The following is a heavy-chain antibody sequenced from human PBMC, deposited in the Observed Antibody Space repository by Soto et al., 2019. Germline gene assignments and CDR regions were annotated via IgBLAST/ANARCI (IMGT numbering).Heavy chain of an antibody. CDR1: GYGFTNYG. CDR2: ISAHNGNT. Sequence: QVHLVQSGAEVKKPGASVKVSCKASGYGFTNYGINWVRQAPGQGLEWMAWISAHNGNTNYAQKLQGRVTVTRDTYTSTAYMELRSTGFDVRAVYSCAGGSYVDYWGQGALVTVSS. CDR3: AGGSYVDY. J-gene: IGHJ4*02. V-gene: IGHV1-18*01. D-gene: IGHD1-26*01.